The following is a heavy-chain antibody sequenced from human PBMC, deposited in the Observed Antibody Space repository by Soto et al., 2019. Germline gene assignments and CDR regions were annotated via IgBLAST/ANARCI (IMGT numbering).Heavy chain of an antibody. CDR1: GFSLRTSGMC. D-gene: IGHD2-2*03. J-gene: IGHJ4*02. CDR2: IDWDDDK. CDR3: AGIGYCSSASCGYFDY. Sequence: GSGPKLVNHTQTLTLTCNFSGFSLRTSGMCVSWIRQPPGKALEWLARIDWDDDKYYSTSLKTRLTISKDTSTNQVVLTMTNMDPVDTATYYCAGIGYCSSASCGYFDYWGQGTLVTVSS. V-gene: IGHV2-70*11.